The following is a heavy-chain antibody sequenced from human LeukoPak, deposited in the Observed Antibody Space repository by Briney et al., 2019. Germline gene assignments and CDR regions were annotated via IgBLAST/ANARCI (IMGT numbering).Heavy chain of an antibody. J-gene: IGHJ4*02. CDR3: ARDSFGSGSYSDVPFDY. D-gene: IGHD3-10*01. CDR2: IYYSGST. CDR1: GGSISSYY. V-gene: IGHV4-59*01. Sequence: SETLSLTCTVPGGSISSYYWSWIRQPPGKGLEWIGYIYYSGSTNYNPSLKSRVTISVDTSKNQFSLKLSSVTAADTAVYYCARDSFGSGSYSDVPFDYWGQGTLVTVSS.